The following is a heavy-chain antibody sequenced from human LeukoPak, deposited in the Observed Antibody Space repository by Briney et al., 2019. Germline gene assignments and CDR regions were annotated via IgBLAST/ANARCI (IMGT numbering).Heavy chain of an antibody. V-gene: IGHV1-18*01. D-gene: IGHD3-10*01. CDR2: ISAYNGNT. J-gene: IGHJ5*02. Sequence: GASVKVSCKASGYTFTSYGISWVRQAPGQGLEWMGWISAYNGNTNYAQKLQGRVTITTDTSTSTAYMELRSLRSDDTAVYYCARVNRFGDIEYNWFDPWGQGTLVTVSS. CDR3: ARVNRFGDIEYNWFDP. CDR1: GYTFTSYG.